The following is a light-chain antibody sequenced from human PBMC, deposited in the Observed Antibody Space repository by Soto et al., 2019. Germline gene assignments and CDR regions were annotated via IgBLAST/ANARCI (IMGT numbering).Light chain of an antibody. V-gene: IGKV3-20*01. CDR2: GAS. Sequence: EIVLTQSPGTLSLSPGERATLSCRASQSVSSSFLAWYQHKPGQAPRLLIYGASNRATGIPDRFSGSGSGTDFTLTISRLEPEDFAVYYCQQYVTSPWAFGQGTKVAIE. J-gene: IGKJ1*01. CDR1: QSVSSSF. CDR3: QQYVTSPWA.